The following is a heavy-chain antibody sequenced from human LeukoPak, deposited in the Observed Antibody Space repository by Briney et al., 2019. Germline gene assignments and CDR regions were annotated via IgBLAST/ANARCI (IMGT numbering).Heavy chain of an antibody. D-gene: IGHD3-22*01. J-gene: IGHJ4*02. CDR3: AKDRYFDNSGDHFESEY. CDR1: GFTFSTYG. V-gene: IGHV3-33*06. CDR2: IWYDGSNK. Sequence: GGSLRLSCEASGFTFSTYGMHWVRQAPGKGLEGVAVIWYDGSNKNYADSVKGRFTISRDNSKTTLYLQMNSLRAEDTAVYYCAKDRYFDNSGDHFESEYWGQGSLVTVSS.